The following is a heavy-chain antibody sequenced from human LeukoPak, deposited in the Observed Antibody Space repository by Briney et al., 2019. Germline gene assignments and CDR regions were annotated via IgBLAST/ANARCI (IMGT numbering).Heavy chain of an antibody. CDR3: ARDYISSWANFDY. CDR2: IRYDGSNK. J-gene: IGHJ4*02. D-gene: IGHD6-13*01. Sequence: PGGSLRLSCAASGFTFSSYGMHWVRQAPGKGLEWVAFIRYDGSNKYYADSVKGRFTISRDNSKNTLYLQMNSLRAEDTAVYYCARDYISSWANFDYWGQGTLVTVSS. V-gene: IGHV3-30*02. CDR1: GFTFSSYG.